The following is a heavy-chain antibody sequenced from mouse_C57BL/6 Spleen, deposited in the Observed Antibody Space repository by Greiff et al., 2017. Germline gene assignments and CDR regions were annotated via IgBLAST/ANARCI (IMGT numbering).Heavy chain of an antibody. CDR3: ARVYYYGSSYYAMDY. D-gene: IGHD1-1*01. CDR2: INPNNGGT. V-gene: IGHV1-22*01. J-gene: IGHJ4*01. Sequence: EVQLQQSGPELVKPGASVKMSCKASGYTFTDYNMHWVKQSHGKSLEWIGYINPNNGGTSYNQKFKGKATLTVNKSSSTAYMELRSLTSEDSAVYYCARVYYYGSSYYAMDYWGQGTSVTVSS. CDR1: GYTFTDYN.